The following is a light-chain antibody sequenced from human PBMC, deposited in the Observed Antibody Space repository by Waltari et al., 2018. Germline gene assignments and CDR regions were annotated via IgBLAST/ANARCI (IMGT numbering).Light chain of an antibody. J-gene: IGLJ2*01. V-gene: IGLV2-8*01. CDR3: TSYAGSNILV. CDR2: EVS. Sequence: QSALTQPPSASGSPGQSVTISCTGTSSDVGGPNFAPWYQQHPGKVPKLMIHEVSKRPSGVPDRFSGSKSGDTASLTVSGLQAEDEADYYCTSYAGSNILVFGGGTKLTVL. CDR1: SSDVGGPNF.